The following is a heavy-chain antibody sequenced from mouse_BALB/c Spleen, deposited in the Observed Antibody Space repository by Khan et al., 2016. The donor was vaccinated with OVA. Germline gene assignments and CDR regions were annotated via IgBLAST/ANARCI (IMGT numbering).Heavy chain of an antibody. CDR2: IYYSGTD. Sequence: EVQLQESGPGLVKPSQTVSLTCTVTGISITSGNYRWSWIRQFPGNKLEWIGNIYYSGTDTYNPSLTSRTTITRDTSKNQFFLEMNSLTAEDTATCYCARGYGSLYWYFDVWGAGTTVTVSS. V-gene: IGHV3-5*02. CDR3: ARGYGSLYWYFDV. D-gene: IGHD1-1*01. CDR1: GISITSGNYR. J-gene: IGHJ1*01.